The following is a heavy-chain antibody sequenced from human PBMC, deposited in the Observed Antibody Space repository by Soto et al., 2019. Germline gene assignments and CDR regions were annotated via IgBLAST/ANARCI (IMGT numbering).Heavy chain of an antibody. CDR2: ISSDSGTI. Sequence: GGALRVSCAASGFTFSSYAMNWVRQAPGKGLEWISYISSDSGTIYYADSLKGRFTISRDNGKNSLYLQMNSLTDEDTTAYYCARGRIWSFDFWGQGTLVTVSS. D-gene: IGHD3-10*01. CDR3: ARGRIWSFDF. J-gene: IGHJ4*02. V-gene: IGHV3-48*02. CDR1: GFTFSSYA.